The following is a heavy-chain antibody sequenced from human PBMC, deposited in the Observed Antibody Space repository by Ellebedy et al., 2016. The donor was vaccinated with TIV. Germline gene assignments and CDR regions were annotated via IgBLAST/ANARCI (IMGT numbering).Heavy chain of an antibody. CDR2: INQDGSDE. CDR1: GFIFSGSW. D-gene: IGHD2-21*02. CDR3: ARDVAPVGQVTFDC. J-gene: IGHJ4*02. V-gene: IGHV3-7*01. Sequence: GESLKISCAASGFIFSGSWMTWVRQAPGKGLEWVANINQDGSDEYYVDSVKGRFTISRDNAKTSLYLQMNSLRAEDTAMYYCARDVAPVGQVTFDCWGQGTLVTVSS.